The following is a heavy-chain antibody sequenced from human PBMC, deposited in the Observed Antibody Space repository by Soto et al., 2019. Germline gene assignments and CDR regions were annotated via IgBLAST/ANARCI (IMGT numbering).Heavy chain of an antibody. Sequence: QVQLVQSGAEVKKPGSSVKVSCKASGGTFSSYAISWVRQAPGQGLEWMGGIIPIFGTANYAQKFQGRVTITADESTSTAYMELSSLRSEDRAVYYCARDRCGGRRVHYGMDVWGQGTTVTVSS. J-gene: IGHJ6*02. D-gene: IGHD2-15*01. CDR3: ARDRCGGRRVHYGMDV. V-gene: IGHV1-69*01. CDR2: IIPIFGTA. CDR1: GGTFSSYA.